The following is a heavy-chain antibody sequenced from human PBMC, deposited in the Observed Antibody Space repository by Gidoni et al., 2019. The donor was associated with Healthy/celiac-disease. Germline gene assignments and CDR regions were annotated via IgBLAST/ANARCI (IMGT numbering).Heavy chain of an antibody. CDR1: GFPFSSYA. CDR2: ISSNGGST. CDR3: VKDLTMIVVALEI. D-gene: IGHD3-22*01. V-gene: IGHV3-64D*06. J-gene: IGHJ4*02. Sequence: EVQLVESGGVLVQPGGSLRLSGSSSGFPFSSYAMHWVRQAPGKGLEYVSAISSNGGSTYYADAVKGRFTISRDNSKNTLYLQMSSLRAEDTAVYYCVKDLTMIVVALEIWGQGTLVTVSS.